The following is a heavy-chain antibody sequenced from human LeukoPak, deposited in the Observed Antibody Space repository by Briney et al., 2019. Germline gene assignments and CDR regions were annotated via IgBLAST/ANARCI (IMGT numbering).Heavy chain of an antibody. D-gene: IGHD2-15*01. J-gene: IGHJ4*02. CDR1: GFTVSSNY. CDR3: ARALGEVAATYYFDY. Sequence: GGSLRLSCAASGFTVSSNYMSWVRRAPGKGLEWVSVIYSGGSTYYADSVKGRFTISRDNSKNTLYLQMNSLRAEDTAVYYCARALGEVAATYYFDYWGQGTLVTVSS. V-gene: IGHV3-53*01. CDR2: IYSGGST.